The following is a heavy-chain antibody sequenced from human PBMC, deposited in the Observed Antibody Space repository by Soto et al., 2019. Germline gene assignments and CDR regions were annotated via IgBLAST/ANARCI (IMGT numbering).Heavy chain of an antibody. CDR2: ISYSGST. Sequence: SETLSLTCTVSGGSISSGNYYWSWIRQPPGKGLEWIGFISYSGSTYYSLSLKSRVTISVDTSKNQFSLNLSFVTAADTAVYYCATMGTPATGLYYFDYWGQGSLVTVSS. CDR3: ATMGTPATGLYYFDY. V-gene: IGHV4-30-4*01. CDR1: GGSISSGNYY. D-gene: IGHD5-18*01. J-gene: IGHJ4*02.